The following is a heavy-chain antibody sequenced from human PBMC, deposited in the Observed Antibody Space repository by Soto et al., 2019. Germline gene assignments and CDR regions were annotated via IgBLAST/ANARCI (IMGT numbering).Heavy chain of an antibody. CDR1: GTSISSYY. Sequence: PSETLSLTCTVSGTSISSYYWSWIRQPPGKGLEWIANIHYSGTTNYNPSLASRVTISVDTSKNQFSLKMTSVTAADRAIYVCERYNSYAIDYWGRGTLVTVSS. CDR3: ERYNSYAIDY. J-gene: IGHJ4*02. CDR2: IHYSGTT. D-gene: IGHD2-8*01. V-gene: IGHV4-59*01.